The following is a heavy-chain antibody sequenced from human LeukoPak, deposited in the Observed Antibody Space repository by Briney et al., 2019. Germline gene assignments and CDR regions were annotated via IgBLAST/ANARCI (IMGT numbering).Heavy chain of an antibody. CDR2: IHTSGTT. CDR1: DGSISRYL. CDR3: ATEQVSGFAWGFDY. Sequence: SETLSLTCAVSDGSISRYLWSWIRQPAGKGLEWLGRIHTSGTTTYSPSFQSRVTMSMDTSKKQISLRLSSVTAADTAVYYCATEQVSGFAWGFDYWGQGSLVTVSS. V-gene: IGHV4-4*07. J-gene: IGHJ4*02. D-gene: IGHD6-19*01.